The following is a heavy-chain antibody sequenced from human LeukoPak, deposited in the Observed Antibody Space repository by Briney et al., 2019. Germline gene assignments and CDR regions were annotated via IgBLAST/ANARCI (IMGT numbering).Heavy chain of an antibody. CDR1: GYTFTSYA. J-gene: IGHJ4*02. Sequence: ASVKVSCKASGYTFTSYAMHWVRQAPGQRLEWMGWINAGNGNTKYSQKFQGRVTITRDTSASTAYMELSSLRSEDTAVYYCARGITMIVVVTAIDYWGQGTLVTVSS. CDR3: ARGITMIVVVTAIDY. D-gene: IGHD3-22*01. V-gene: IGHV1-3*01. CDR2: INAGNGNT.